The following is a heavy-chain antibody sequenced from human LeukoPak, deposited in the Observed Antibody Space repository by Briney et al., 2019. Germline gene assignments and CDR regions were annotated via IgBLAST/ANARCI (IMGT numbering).Heavy chain of an antibody. J-gene: IGHJ4*02. CDR2: ISGGGETT. D-gene: IGHD4-17*01. Sequence: GGSLRLSCAASGFTFNNYAMNWVRRAPGKGLEWVSSISGGGETTYYADSAKGRFTISRDNSQNTLYLQMNSLRAEDTAVYYCSRDYADYVGYFFFDYWGQGTLVTVSS. CDR1: GFTFNNYA. V-gene: IGHV3-23*01. CDR3: SRDYADYVGYFFFDY.